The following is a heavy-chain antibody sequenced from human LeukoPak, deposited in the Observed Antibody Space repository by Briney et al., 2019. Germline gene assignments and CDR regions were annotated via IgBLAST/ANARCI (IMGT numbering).Heavy chain of an antibody. D-gene: IGHD6-25*01. CDR1: GFTFSSYW. V-gene: IGHV3-74*01. CDR2: INSDGRNT. Sequence: GGSLRLSCAASGFTFSSYWMHWVRQAPGKGLVWVSRINSDGRNTSYADSVKGRFTIFRDNAKNTLYLQMNSLRAEDTAVYFCARGGSITAAPDYWGQGTLVTVSS. CDR3: ARGGSITAAPDY. J-gene: IGHJ4*02.